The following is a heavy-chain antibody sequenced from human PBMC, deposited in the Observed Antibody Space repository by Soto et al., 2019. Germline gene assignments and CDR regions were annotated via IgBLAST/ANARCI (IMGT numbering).Heavy chain of an antibody. V-gene: IGHV3-74*01. CDR1: GFTFSNSW. Sequence: PGGSLRLSCAASGFTFSNSWMHWVRQAPGKGLVWVSYINSDGSTTTYADSVKGRFTISRDNAKNTVYLQITSLTAEDTAVYYSARDRSYTTDYWGQGTLVTVSS. D-gene: IGHD1-26*01. J-gene: IGHJ4*02. CDR3: ARDRSYTTDY. CDR2: INSDGSTT.